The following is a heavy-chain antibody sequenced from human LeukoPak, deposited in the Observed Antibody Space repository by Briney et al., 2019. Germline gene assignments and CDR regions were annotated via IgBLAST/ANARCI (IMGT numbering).Heavy chain of an antibody. Sequence: GGSLRLSCVASGFNLGDFWVHWLRQAPGKGLEWVANMNQDGRQTDYLDSVKGRFTISRDNARNSVYLQMDSLRDEDTSLYYCVRDQGDRTGSLWGQGTLVTVST. CDR1: GFNLGDFW. CDR3: VRDQGDRTGSL. CDR2: MNQDGRQT. V-gene: IGHV3-7*01. J-gene: IGHJ4*02. D-gene: IGHD2-15*01.